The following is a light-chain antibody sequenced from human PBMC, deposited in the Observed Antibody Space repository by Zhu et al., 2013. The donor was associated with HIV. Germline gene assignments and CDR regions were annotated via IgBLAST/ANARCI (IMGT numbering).Light chain of an antibody. V-gene: IGLV2-8*01. J-gene: IGLJ3*02. CDR1: GSDVGGYNY. CDR2: EVS. Sequence: QSALTQPPSASASPGQSVTISCTGTGSDVGGYNYVSWYQQHPDKAPKLLIYEVSKRPSGVPHRFSGSKSGNTASLTVSGLQAEDEADYYCSSYAGNNILXFGGGTKLTVL. CDR3: SSYAGNNILX.